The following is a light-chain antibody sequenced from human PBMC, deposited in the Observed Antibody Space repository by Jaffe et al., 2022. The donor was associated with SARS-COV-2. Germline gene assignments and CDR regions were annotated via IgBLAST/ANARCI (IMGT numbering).Light chain of an antibody. J-gene: IGLJ3*02. CDR2: DVA. CDR1: SSDVGGLDS. CDR3: SSVTKTTTLAA. V-gene: IGLV2-14*03. Sequence: QSALTQPASVSGSPGQSVTISCVGTSSDVGGLDSVSWYQLLPGKAPKLLIYDVAKRPAVISYRFSGSKSGNTASLTISELQAEDEGDYYCSSVTKTTTLAAFGGGTKVTVL.